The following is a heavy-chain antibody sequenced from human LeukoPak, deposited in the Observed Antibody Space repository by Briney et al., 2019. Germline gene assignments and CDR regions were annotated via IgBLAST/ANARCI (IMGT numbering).Heavy chain of an antibody. J-gene: IGHJ4*02. CDR2: ISSSSSYI. D-gene: IGHD6-13*01. Sequence: GGSLRLSCAASGFTFSSYSMNWVRQAPGKGLEWVSSISSSSSYIYYADSVKGRFTISRDNAKNSLYLQMNSLRAEDTAVYYCAKVAGYSSSWFFDYWGQGTLVTVSS. V-gene: IGHV3-21*01. CDR1: GFTFSSYS. CDR3: AKVAGYSSSWFFDY.